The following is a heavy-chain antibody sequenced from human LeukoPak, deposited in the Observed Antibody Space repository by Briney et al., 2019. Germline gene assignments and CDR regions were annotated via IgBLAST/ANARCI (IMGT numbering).Heavy chain of an antibody. D-gene: IGHD6-19*01. J-gene: IGHJ4*02. CDR3: ARTPTDSSGWYNRRYYFDY. CDR2: FDPEDGET. CDR1: GYTLTELS. V-gene: IGHV1-24*01. Sequence: GASVKVSCKVSGYTLTELSMHWVRQAPGKGLEWMGGFDPEDGETIYAQKFQGRVTMTEDTSTDTAYMELSSLRSEDTAVYYCARTPTDSSGWYNRRYYFDYWGQGTLVTVSS.